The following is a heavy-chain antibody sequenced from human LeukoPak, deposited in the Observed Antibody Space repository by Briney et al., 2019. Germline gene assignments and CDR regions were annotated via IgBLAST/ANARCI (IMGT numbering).Heavy chain of an antibody. V-gene: IGHV3-30*04. D-gene: IGHD4-17*01. CDR2: ISYDGSNK. J-gene: IGHJ3*02. CDR1: GFTFSSYA. CDR3: ARDGTNDYGDYGMSPGAFDI. Sequence: PGRSLRLSCAASGFTFSSYAMHWVRQAPGKGLEWVAVISYDGSNKYYADSVKGRFTISRDNSKSTLYLQMNSLRAEDTAVYYCARDGTNDYGDYGMSPGAFDIWGQGTMVTVSS.